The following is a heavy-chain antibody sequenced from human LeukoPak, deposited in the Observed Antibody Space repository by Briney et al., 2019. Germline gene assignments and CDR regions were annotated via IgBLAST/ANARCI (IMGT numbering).Heavy chain of an antibody. J-gene: IGHJ1*01. V-gene: IGHV4-34*01. D-gene: IGHD6-19*01. Sequence: SETLSLTCAVYGGSFSGYYWSWIRQPPGKGLEWIGEINHSGSTNFNPSLKSRVTISVDTSKNQFSLKLSSVTAADTAVYYCARGPGIAVAGTEEYFQHWGQGTLVTVSS. CDR1: GGSFSGYY. CDR3: ARGPGIAVAGTEEYFQH. CDR2: INHSGST.